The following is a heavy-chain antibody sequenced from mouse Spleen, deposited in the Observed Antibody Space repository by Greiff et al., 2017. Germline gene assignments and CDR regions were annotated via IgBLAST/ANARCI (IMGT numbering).Heavy chain of an antibody. Sequence: VKLQQSGAELVKPGASVKMSCKASGDTFTRYWINWVKQRPGQGLEWIGDISPGSGSTNYNEKFKSKATLTVDTSSNTAYMLLSSLTSEDSAVYYCAGRKDGPWFAYWGQGTLVTVSA. V-gene: IGHV1-55*01. CDR2: ISPGSGST. J-gene: IGHJ3*01. D-gene: IGHD2-3*01. CDR3: AGRKDGPWFAY. CDR1: GDTFTRYW.